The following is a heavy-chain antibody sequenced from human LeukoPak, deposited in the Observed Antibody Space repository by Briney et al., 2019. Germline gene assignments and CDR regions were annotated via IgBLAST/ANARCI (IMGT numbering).Heavy chain of an antibody. D-gene: IGHD3-10*01. CDR1: GFTFSNAW. Sequence: PGGSLRLSCAASGFTFSNAWMSWVRQGPGKGLEWVGRIKSKTDGWTTDCAAPVKGRFTISRDDSKNTLYLQMNSLKTEDTAVYYCTTQRSRITMVRGVIRSDHWGQGTLVTVSS. J-gene: IGHJ4*02. CDR3: TTQRSRITMVRGVIRSDH. CDR2: IKSKTDGWTT. V-gene: IGHV3-15*01.